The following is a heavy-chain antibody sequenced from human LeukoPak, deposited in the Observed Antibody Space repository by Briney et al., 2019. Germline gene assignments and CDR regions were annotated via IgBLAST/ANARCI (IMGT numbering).Heavy chain of an antibody. Sequence: GGSLRLSCAASGFTFSSYSMNWVRQAPGKGLEWVSSISSSSSNKYYADSVKGRFTISRDNSKNSLYLQMNSLRAEDTAVYYCARGPMVRGPDYWGQGTLVTVSS. J-gene: IGHJ4*02. CDR2: ISSSSSNK. V-gene: IGHV3-21*01. CDR3: ARGPMVRGPDY. D-gene: IGHD3-10*01. CDR1: GFTFSSYS.